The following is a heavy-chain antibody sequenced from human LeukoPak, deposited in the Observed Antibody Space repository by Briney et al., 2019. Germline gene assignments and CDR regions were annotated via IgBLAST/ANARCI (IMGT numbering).Heavy chain of an antibody. CDR2: ISGSGGST. J-gene: IGHJ4*02. Sequence: GGSLRLSCAASGFTFSSYAMSWVRQAPVKGLEWVSAISGSGGSTYYADSVKGRFTISRDNSKNTLYLQMNSLRAEDTAVYYCAKHLTYSSGWYGGYDYWGQGTLVTVSS. CDR3: AKHLTYSSGWYGGYDY. D-gene: IGHD6-19*01. V-gene: IGHV3-23*01. CDR1: GFTFSSYA.